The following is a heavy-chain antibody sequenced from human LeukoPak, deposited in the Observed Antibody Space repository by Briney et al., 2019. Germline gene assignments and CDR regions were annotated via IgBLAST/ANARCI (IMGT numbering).Heavy chain of an antibody. CDR3: ARAEGYSYGPN. CDR2: INPNSGGT. V-gene: IGHV1-2*02. CDR1: GYTFTSYG. Sequence: ASVKVSCKASGYTFTSYGISWVRQAPGQGLEWMGWINPNSGGTNYAQKFQGRVTMTRDTSISTAYMELSRLRSDDTAVYYCARAEGYSYGPNWGQGTLVTVSS. D-gene: IGHD5-18*01. J-gene: IGHJ4*02.